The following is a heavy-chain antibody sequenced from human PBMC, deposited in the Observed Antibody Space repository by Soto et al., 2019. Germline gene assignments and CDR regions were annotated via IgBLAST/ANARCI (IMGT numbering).Heavy chain of an antibody. CDR2: ISYDGSNK. D-gene: IGHD5-12*01. CDR1: GFTFSSYG. CDR3: AKGGGRLPDY. Sequence: QVQLVESGGGVVQPGRSLRLSCAASGFTFSSYGMHWVRQAPGKGLEWVAVISYDGSNKYYADSVKGRFTISRDNSKNTLYLQMNSLRAEDAAVYYCAKGGGRLPDYWGQGTLVTVSS. V-gene: IGHV3-30*18. J-gene: IGHJ4*02.